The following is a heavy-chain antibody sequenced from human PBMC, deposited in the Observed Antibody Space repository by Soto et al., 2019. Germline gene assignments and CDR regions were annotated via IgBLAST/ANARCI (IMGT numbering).Heavy chain of an antibody. J-gene: IGHJ5*02. CDR3: ARQLPVGATSWFDP. CDR2: LYYGGST. V-gene: IGHV4-39*01. CDR1: GGSINSDDSF. D-gene: IGHD1-26*01. Sequence: SETLSLPCSASGGSINSDDSFWGWLRQSPGKGLEWIGSLYYGGSTFYNPSLKSRVTISLDTSKNQFPLRLTSVTAADAAIYYCARQLPVGATSWFDPWGQGTLVTVSS.